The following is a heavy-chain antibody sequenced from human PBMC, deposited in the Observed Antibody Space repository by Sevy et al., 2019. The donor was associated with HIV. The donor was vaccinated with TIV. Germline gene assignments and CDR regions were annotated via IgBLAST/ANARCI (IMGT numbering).Heavy chain of an antibody. D-gene: IGHD3-16*01. CDR1: GFTFSSYS. J-gene: IGHJ4*02. CDR3: ARGIFKGFWGYFDY. V-gene: IGHV3-21*01. CDR2: ISSSSSYI. Sequence: GGSLRLSCAASGFTFSSYSMNWVRQAPGKGLEWVSSISSSSSYIYYADSAKGRFTISRDNAKNSLYLQMNSLRAEDTAVYYCARGIFKGFWGYFDYWGQGTLVTVSS.